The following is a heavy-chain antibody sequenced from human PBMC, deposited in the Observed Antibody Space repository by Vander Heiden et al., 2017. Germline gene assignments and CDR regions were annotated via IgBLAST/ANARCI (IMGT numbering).Heavy chain of an antibody. CDR1: GYTFTSNF. D-gene: IGHD1-7*01. CDR2: ITPASGAT. CDR3: VRETWYYAS. J-gene: IGHJ5*02. V-gene: IGHV1-2*02. Sequence: QVQLVQSGAEVKKPGVSVKVSCRTSGYTFTSNFIHWVRQAPGQGLEFMGWITPASGATVYAQRFQGRLTVTSDTSLSTVYMDLSSLTSDDTAMYYCVRETWYYASWGQGTLVTVSS.